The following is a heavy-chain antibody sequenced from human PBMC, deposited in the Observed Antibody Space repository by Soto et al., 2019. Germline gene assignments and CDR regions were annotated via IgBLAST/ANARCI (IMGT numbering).Heavy chain of an antibody. D-gene: IGHD4-17*01. Sequence: ASVKVSCKASGGTFSSYAISWVRQAPGQGLEWMGGIIPIFGTANYAQKFQGRVAITADKSTSTIYMELSSLRSEDPAVYYCAHLRRAHGDPRPPSHYYYGMDVWGQGTTVTVSS. CDR3: AHLRRAHGDPRPPSHYYYGMDV. CDR1: GGTFSSYA. CDR2: IIPIFGTA. J-gene: IGHJ6*02. V-gene: IGHV1-69*06.